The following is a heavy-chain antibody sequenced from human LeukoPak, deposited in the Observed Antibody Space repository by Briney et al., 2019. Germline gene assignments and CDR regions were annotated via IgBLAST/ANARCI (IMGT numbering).Heavy chain of an antibody. CDR3: ARDGLSRKKYSGYDWEDDAFDI. J-gene: IGHJ3*02. CDR2: IFYSGST. D-gene: IGHD5-12*01. V-gene: IGHV4-39*07. Sequence: SETLSLTCTVSAGSISTSNYYWGWLRQPPGKGLDWIGNIFYSGSTYYNPSLKSRVTMSVDTSKNQFSLKLSSVTAADTAVYYCARDGLSRKKYSGYDWEDDAFDIWGQGTMVTVSS. CDR1: AGSISTSNYY.